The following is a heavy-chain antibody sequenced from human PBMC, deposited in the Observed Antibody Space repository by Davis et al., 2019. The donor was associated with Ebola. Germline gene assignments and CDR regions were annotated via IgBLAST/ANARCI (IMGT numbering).Heavy chain of an antibody. CDR2: IYYSGST. V-gene: IGHV4-34*01. CDR1: GGSFSGYY. D-gene: IGHD6-19*01. Sequence: GSLRLSCAVYGGSFSGYYWSWIRQPPGKGLEWIGYIYYSGSTNYNPSLKSRVTISVDTSKNQFSLKLSSVTAADTAVYYCARSNQWLVRGFDYWGQGTLVTVSS. J-gene: IGHJ4*02. CDR3: ARSNQWLVRGFDY.